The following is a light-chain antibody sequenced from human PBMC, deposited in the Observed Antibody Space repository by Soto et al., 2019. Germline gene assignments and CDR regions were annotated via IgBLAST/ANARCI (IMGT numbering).Light chain of an antibody. CDR2: GAS. V-gene: IGKV3-20*01. CDR3: QQYGSSPVT. CDR1: QSVSSSY. J-gene: IGKJ3*01. Sequence: EIVLTQSPGTLSLSPGERATLSCRASQSVSSSYLGWYQQKPGQAPRLLIYGASSRATGIPDRFSGSGSGTDFTLTISRLEPEDFAVYYCQQYGSSPVTLGPGTKVDIK.